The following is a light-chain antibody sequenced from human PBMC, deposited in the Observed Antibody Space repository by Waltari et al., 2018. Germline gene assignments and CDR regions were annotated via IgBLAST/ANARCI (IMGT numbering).Light chain of an antibody. J-gene: IGKJ4*01. CDR1: EDINNY. Sequence: DIQMTQSPSSLSAPIGDRVTITCQASEDINNYLNWYQQKPGKAPKLLIYDASNLQVGVPSRFSGGGSGTDFTFTISSLQPGDIATYYCQQHDNLPLTFGGGTKVEIK. V-gene: IGKV1-33*01. CDR3: QQHDNLPLT. CDR2: DAS.